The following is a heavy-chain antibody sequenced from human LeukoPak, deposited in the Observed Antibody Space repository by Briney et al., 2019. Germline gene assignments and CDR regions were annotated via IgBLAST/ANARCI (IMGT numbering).Heavy chain of an antibody. D-gene: IGHD2-15*01. V-gene: IGHV3-74*01. Sequence: GGSLRLSCAASGFTFSSYWMHWVRQAPGKGLVWVSRINSDGSSTSYADSVKGRFTISRDNAKNTLYLQMNSLRAEDTAVYYCARDRYCSGGSCYPGTPDYWGQGTLVTVSS. J-gene: IGHJ4*02. CDR3: ARDRYCSGGSCYPGTPDY. CDR2: INSDGSST. CDR1: GFTFSSYW.